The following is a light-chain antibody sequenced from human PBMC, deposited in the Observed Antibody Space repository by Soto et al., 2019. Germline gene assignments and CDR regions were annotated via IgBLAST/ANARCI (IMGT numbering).Light chain of an antibody. Sequence: DSQLTQAPATLSASVGDRDTITCRASQSISSWLAWYQQKPGKVPKLLIDDASSLESGVPSRFSGSGSGTEFTLTISSLQPDDFATYYCQQYNTYPWTFGHGTKVDIK. CDR3: QQYNTYPWT. J-gene: IGKJ1*01. CDR1: QSISSW. V-gene: IGKV1-5*01. CDR2: DAS.